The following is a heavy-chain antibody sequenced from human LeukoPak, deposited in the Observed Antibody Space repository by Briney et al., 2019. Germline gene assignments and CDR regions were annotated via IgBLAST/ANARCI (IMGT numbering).Heavy chain of an antibody. Sequence: GESLKISCKSSGYIFNTYWIGWVRQMPGKGLEWMGIIFPRDSDTRYSPSFQGQVTISADKSISTAYLQSSSLKASDTAMYYCARGSHSSGYLGYFDLWGQGTLVTVSS. CDR3: ARGSHSSGYLGYFDL. CDR2: IFPRDSDT. J-gene: IGHJ5*02. V-gene: IGHV5-51*01. CDR1: GYIFNTYW. D-gene: IGHD6-19*01.